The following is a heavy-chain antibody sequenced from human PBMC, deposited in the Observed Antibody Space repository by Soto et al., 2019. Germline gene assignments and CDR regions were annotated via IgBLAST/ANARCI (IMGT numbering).Heavy chain of an antibody. J-gene: IGHJ4*02. CDR3: VRDKVIITFGGFIVNSELDF. CDR2: IWYDGNYK. V-gene: IGHV3-33*01. CDR1: GFTFSNYG. D-gene: IGHD3-16*02. Sequence: GGSLRLSCAASGFTFSNYGMHWVRQAPGRGLEWVAIIWYDGNYKYYADSVKGRFTISRDNSKNTLYLQMNSLRAEDTAVYYCVRDKVIITFGGFIVNSELDFWGQGTPVTVSS.